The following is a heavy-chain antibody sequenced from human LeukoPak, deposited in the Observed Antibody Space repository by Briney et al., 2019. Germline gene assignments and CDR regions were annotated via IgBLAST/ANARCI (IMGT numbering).Heavy chain of an antibody. CDR1: GFTFSSYA. J-gene: IGHJ4*02. V-gene: IGHV3-23*01. CDR3: AKGYSNTWNFDY. Sequence: GGSLRLSCAASGFTFSSYAMSWVRQAPGKRLEWVSSISAGGGSTYYADSVKGRFTISRDNSKNTLFLQMNSLRAEDTAVYYCAKGYSNTWNFDYWGQGTLVTVSS. CDR2: ISAGGGST. D-gene: IGHD6-13*01.